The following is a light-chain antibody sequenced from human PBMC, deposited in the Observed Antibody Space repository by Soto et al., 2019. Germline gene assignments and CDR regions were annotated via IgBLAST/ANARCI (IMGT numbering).Light chain of an antibody. CDR1: QSVSSN. CDR2: GAS. CDR3: QQYNNWPSWT. J-gene: IGKJ1*01. Sequence: EIVMTQSPATLSVSPGERATLSCRASQSVSSNLAWYQQKPGQAPRLLIYGASTRATGIPARFSGSGSGTEFTLTRSSLQSEDFAVYYCQQYNNWPSWTFGQGTKVEIK. V-gene: IGKV3-15*01.